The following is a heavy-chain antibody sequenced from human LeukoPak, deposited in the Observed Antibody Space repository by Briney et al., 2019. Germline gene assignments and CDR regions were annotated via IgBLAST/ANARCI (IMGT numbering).Heavy chain of an antibody. J-gene: IGHJ4*02. V-gene: IGHV2-5*02. CDR2: IYWDDDK. Sequence: SGPTLVNPTQTLTLTCTFSGFSLSTSGVGVGWIRQPPGKALEWLALIYWDDDKRYSPSLKSRLTITKDTSKNQVVLTMTNMDPVDTATYYCAQWGGVGARNGFDYWGQGTLVTVSS. CDR1: GFSLSTSGVG. D-gene: IGHD1-26*01. CDR3: AQWGGVGARNGFDY.